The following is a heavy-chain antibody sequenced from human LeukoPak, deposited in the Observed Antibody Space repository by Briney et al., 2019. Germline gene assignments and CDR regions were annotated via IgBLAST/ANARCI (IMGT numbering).Heavy chain of an antibody. D-gene: IGHD1-1*01. CDR3: ARVNINNWHSCDY. CDR2: IYHSGSP. Sequence: SGTLSLTCAVSGSSISSNNWWGWVRQPPGKGLEWIGEIYHSGSPNYNPSLKSRVTISVDKSRNHFSLNLSSVTAADTAVYYCARVNINNWHSCDYWGQGTLVTVSS. V-gene: IGHV4-4*02. J-gene: IGHJ4*02. CDR1: GSSISSNNW.